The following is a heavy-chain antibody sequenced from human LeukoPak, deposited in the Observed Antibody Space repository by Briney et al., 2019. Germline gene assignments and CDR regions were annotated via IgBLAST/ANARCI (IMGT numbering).Heavy chain of an antibody. V-gene: IGHV4-61*09. Sequence: PSQTLSLTCTVSGGSISSGSYYWSWIRQPAGKGLEWIGNIYYTGSTYYNPSLKSRITISLDTSKNQFSLKLSSVTAADTAVYYCARGSGYYGEDFEYWGQGTLVTVAS. CDR1: GGSISSGSYY. J-gene: IGHJ4*02. CDR2: IYYTGST. D-gene: IGHD3-3*01. CDR3: ARGSGYYGEDFEY.